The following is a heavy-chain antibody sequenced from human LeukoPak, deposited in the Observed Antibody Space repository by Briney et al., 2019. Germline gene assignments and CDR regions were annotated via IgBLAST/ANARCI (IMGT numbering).Heavy chain of an antibody. Sequence: GGSLRLSCAASGFTLSSYSMHWVRHAPGKGRVWVSRINGDGSSTKYAESVKGRFTISTHNPKNTLYMQMNSLRAEDTAVYYCARDDYGGLNYWGQGTLVTVSS. V-gene: IGHV3-74*03. CDR1: GFTLSSYS. CDR2: INGDGSST. J-gene: IGHJ4*02. D-gene: IGHD4-23*01. CDR3: ARDDYGGLNY.